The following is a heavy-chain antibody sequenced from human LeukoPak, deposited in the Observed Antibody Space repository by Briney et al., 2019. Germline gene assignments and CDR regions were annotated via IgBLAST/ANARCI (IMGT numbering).Heavy chain of an antibody. V-gene: IGHV3-66*01. D-gene: IGHD2-21*02. CDR2: IYSGGKT. CDR1: GFTVSNYY. J-gene: IGHJ4*02. Sequence: SGGSLRLSCAASGFTVSNYYMNGVRQAPGKGLEWVSVIYSGGKTYYADSVKGRFNFSRDNSKNTVYLQMNSIRGEDTAICYCARDLTAEDPSYWGQGTLVTVSS. CDR3: ARDLTAEDPSY.